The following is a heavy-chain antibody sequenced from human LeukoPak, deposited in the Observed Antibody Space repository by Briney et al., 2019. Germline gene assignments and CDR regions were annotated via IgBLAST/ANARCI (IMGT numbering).Heavy chain of an antibody. D-gene: IGHD6-6*01. Sequence: RLGGSLRLSCAASGFTFSSYWMHWVRQAPGKGLVRVSRINSDGSSTSYADSVKGRFTISRDNAKNTLYLQMNSLRAEDTAVYYCARGLEYSSSAVDYWGQGTLVTVSS. CDR3: ARGLEYSSSAVDY. CDR1: GFTFSSYW. V-gene: IGHV3-74*01. CDR2: INSDGSST. J-gene: IGHJ4*02.